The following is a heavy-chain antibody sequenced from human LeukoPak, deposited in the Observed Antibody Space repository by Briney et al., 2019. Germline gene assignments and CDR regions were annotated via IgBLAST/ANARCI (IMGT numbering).Heavy chain of an antibody. CDR2: IKQDGSEK. Sequence: GGSLRLSCAASRFTFSSYGMHWVRQAPGKGLEWVANIKQDGSEKYYVDSVKGRFTISRDNAKNSLYLQMNSLRAEDTAVYYCARDRRGVGYRPQYYYYYYMDVWGKGTTVTVSS. CDR3: ARDRRGVGYRPQYYYYYYMDV. J-gene: IGHJ6*03. D-gene: IGHD5-24*01. V-gene: IGHV3-7*01. CDR1: RFTFSSYG.